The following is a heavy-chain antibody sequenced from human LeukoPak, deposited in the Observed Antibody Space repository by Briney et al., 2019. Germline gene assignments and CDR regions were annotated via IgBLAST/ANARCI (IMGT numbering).Heavy chain of an antibody. CDR2: IYTSGST. Sequence: SETLSLTCTVSGGSISSYYWSWIRQPAGKGLEWIGRIYTSGSTNYNPSLKSRVTMSVDTSKNQFSLKLSSVTAADTAVYYCAIDHGYGDGEAFDPWGQGTLVTVSS. V-gene: IGHV4-4*07. CDR1: GGSISSYY. D-gene: IGHD4-17*01. CDR3: AIDHGYGDGEAFDP. J-gene: IGHJ5*02.